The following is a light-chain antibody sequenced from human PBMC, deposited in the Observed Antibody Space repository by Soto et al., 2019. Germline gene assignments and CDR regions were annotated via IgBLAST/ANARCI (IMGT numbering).Light chain of an antibody. CDR1: QNIDNL. J-gene: IGKJ5*01. Sequence: DIQLTQSPSSLSASLGDSVSISCRASQNIDNLLNWYRQRSGEAPQVLIYAASTLLDGVSPRVSGRGYGTEFTLTIKNLLLEDVATDYCQQSSSSPPITFSQGTRL. CDR3: QQSSSSPPIT. CDR2: AAS. V-gene: IGKV1-39*01.